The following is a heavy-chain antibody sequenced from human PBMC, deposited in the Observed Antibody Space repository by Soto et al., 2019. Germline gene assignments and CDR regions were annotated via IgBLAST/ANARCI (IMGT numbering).Heavy chain of an antibody. Sequence: EVQLVESGGGLVQPGGSLRLSCAASGFGFSDYSMNWVRQAPGKGLDWISYISGSSSSIYYSDSVRGRFTISRDNAENSLYLQMNSLRAEETAVYYCARDLGLGSGSYSGVFDYWGQGALVTVSS. D-gene: IGHD6-19*01. CDR3: ARDLGLGSGSYSGVFDY. J-gene: IGHJ4*02. CDR1: GFGFSDYS. V-gene: IGHV3-48*01. CDR2: ISGSSSSI.